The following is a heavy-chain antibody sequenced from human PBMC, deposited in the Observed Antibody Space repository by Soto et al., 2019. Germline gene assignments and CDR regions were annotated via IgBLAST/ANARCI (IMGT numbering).Heavy chain of an antibody. V-gene: IGHV3-23*01. CDR3: AKLVDDILTGYYGNYYFDY. Sequence: GGSLRLSCAASGFTFSSYAMSWVRQAPGKGLEWVSAISGSGGSKYYADSVKGRFTISRANSKNKLYLQMNSLRAEDKAVYYCAKLVDDILTGYYGNYYFDYWGQGTLVTVSS. CDR1: GFTFSSYA. CDR2: ISGSGGSK. J-gene: IGHJ4*02. D-gene: IGHD3-9*01.